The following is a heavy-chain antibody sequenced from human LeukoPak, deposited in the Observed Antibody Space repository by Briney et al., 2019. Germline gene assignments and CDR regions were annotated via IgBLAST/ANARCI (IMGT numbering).Heavy chain of an antibody. J-gene: IGHJ4*02. Sequence: PSQTLSLTCAVSGGSISSGGYYWSWIRQHPGKALEWIGYIYYSGSTYYNPSLKSRVTISVDTSKNQFSLKLSSVTSADTAVYYCARGSTTAAATDYFDYWGQGTLVTVSS. CDR2: IYYSGST. D-gene: IGHD6-13*01. CDR3: ARGSTTAAATDYFDY. V-gene: IGHV4-31*11. CDR1: GGSISSGGYY.